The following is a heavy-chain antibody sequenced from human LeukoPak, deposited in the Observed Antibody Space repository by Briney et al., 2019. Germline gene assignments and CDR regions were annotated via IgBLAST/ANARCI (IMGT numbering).Heavy chain of an antibody. CDR1: GGSISSGDYY. V-gene: IGHV4-30-4*01. J-gene: IGHJ6*04. CDR2: IYYSGST. CDR3: ARVTITMVRGVPSPRNYYYYGMDV. D-gene: IGHD3-10*01. Sequence: SETLSLTCTVSGGSISSGDYYWSWIRQPPGKGLEWIGYIYYSGSTHYNPSLKSRVTISVDTSKNQFSLKLSSVTAADTAVYYCARVTITMVRGVPSPRNYYYYGMDVWGKGTTVTVSS.